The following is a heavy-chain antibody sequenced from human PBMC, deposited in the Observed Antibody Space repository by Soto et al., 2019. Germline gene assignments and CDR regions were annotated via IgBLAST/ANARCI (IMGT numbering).Heavy chain of an antibody. V-gene: IGHV4-39*01. CDR3: ASPRNYYGSGSYEYYYYGMDV. J-gene: IGHJ6*02. Sequence: QLQLQESGPGLVKPSETLSLTCTVSGGSISSSSYYWGWIRQPPGKGLEWIGSIYYSGSTYYNPSLKSRVTIAVDTSKNQVALRLSTVTAADTAVYYCASPRNYYGSGSYEYYYYGMDVWGQGTTVTVSS. CDR2: IYYSGST. D-gene: IGHD3-10*01. CDR1: GGSISSSSYY.